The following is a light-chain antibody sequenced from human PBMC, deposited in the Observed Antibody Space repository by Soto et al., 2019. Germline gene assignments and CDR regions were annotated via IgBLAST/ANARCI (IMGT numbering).Light chain of an antibody. CDR2: TTS. CDR3: QQSYSTPPG. Sequence: DIQMTQSPSSLSAYVGDRVTITCRASQSISTYLNWYQQKPGKAPNLLIYTTSSLESGVPSRFSGSGSGTDFTLTISSLQPEDFATYYCQQSYSTPPGFGQGTRLEIK. V-gene: IGKV1-39*01. CDR1: QSISTY. J-gene: IGKJ5*01.